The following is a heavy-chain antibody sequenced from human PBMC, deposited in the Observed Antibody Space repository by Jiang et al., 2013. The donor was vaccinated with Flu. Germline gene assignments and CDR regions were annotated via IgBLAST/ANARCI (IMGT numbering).Heavy chain of an antibody. V-gene: IGHV1-8*01. CDR2: MNPNSGNT. Sequence: GAEVKKPGASVKVSCKASGYTFTSYDINWVRQATGQGLEWMGWMNPNSGNTGYAQKFQGRVTMTRNTSISTAYMELSSLRSEDTAVYYCARVRDDYVWGRPETGFDPWGQGTLVTVSS. CDR1: GYTFTSYD. J-gene: IGHJ5*02. D-gene: IGHD3-16*01. CDR3: ARVRDDYVWGRPETGFDP.